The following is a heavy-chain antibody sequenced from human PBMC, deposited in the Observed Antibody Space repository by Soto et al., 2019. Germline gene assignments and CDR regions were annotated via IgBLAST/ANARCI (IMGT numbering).Heavy chain of an antibody. CDR2: IRSKANSYAT. CDR3: TRHLLDTAMGDYYYYYYMDV. J-gene: IGHJ6*03. V-gene: IGHV3-73*01. D-gene: IGHD5-18*01. CDR1: GFTFSGSA. Sequence: GGSLRLSCAASGFTFSGSAMHWVRQASGKGLEWVGRIRSKANSYATAYAASVKGRFTISRDDSKNTAYLQMNSLKTEDTAVYYCTRHLLDTAMGDYYYYYYMDVWGKGTTVTVSS.